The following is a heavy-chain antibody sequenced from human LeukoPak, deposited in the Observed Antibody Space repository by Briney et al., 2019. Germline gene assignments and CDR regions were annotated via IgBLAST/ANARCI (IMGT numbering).Heavy chain of an antibody. CDR2: MNPNSGNT. V-gene: IGHV1-8*01. D-gene: IGHD6-6*01. CDR3: ARGKAAARHLDY. CDR1: GYTFTSYD. J-gene: IGHJ4*02. Sequence: RASVKVSCKASGYTFTSYDINGVRQATGQGLEWMGWMNPNSGNTGYAQKFQGRVTMTRNTSISTAYMELSSLRSEDTAVYYCARGKAAARHLDYWGQGTLVTVSS.